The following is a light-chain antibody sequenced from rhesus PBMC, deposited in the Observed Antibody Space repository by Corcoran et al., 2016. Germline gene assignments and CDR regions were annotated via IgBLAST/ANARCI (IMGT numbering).Light chain of an antibody. CDR2: GAS. CDR1: QSLLYSSNNKNY. Sequence: DIVMTQSPDSLAVSLGERVTNNCKSSQSLLYSSNNKNYLAWYQPKPGQVPNLLIYGASTRESGVPNRFSGSGSGTDFTLTIIGLQAEDVAVYYFQQYYSSPFTFGPGTRLDIK. V-gene: IGKV4-1*01. CDR3: QQYYSSPFT. J-gene: IGKJ3*01.